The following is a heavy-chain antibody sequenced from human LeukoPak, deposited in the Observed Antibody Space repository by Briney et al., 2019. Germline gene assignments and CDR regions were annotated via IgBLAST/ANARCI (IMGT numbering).Heavy chain of an antibody. CDR3: ASRAGYSSSWSAFDY. V-gene: IGHV3-7*05. J-gene: IGHJ4*02. Sequence: GGSLRLSCAASGFTFSSYWMSWVRQAPGKGLEWVANIRQDGSEKYYVDSVKGRFTISRDNAKNSLYLQMNSLRAEDTAVYYCASRAGYSSSWSAFDYWGQGTLVTVS. CDR1: GFTFSSYW. CDR2: IRQDGSEK. D-gene: IGHD6-13*01.